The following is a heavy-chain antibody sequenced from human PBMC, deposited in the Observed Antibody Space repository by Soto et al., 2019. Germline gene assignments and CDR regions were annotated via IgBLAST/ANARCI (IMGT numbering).Heavy chain of an antibody. V-gene: IGHV3-23*01. D-gene: IGHD6-19*01. CDR3: AKRYSSGWNAFDY. CDR2: ISGSGAST. J-gene: IGHJ4*02. CDR1: GFTFSTYA. Sequence: EVPLLESGGGLVQPGGSLRVSCVASGFTFSTYAMTWVRQAPGKGLEWVSIISGSGASTHYADSVKGRFTISRDNSKNTLYLQMNSLRAEDTAVYYCAKRYSSGWNAFDYWGQGTLVTVSS.